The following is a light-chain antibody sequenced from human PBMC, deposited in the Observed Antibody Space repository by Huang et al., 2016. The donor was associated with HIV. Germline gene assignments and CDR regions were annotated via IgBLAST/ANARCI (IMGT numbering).Light chain of an antibody. Sequence: EIVLTQSTATLSLSPGERATLSCRASQSVDTYLAWYQQTPGHSPRLLIYDSVNRATGIPARFSGSGSGRDFTLTISSLEPEDFVIYYCQQRSAWPLTFGGGTKIE. CDR1: QSVDTY. V-gene: IGKV3-11*02. CDR2: DSV. J-gene: IGKJ4*01. CDR3: QQRSAWPLT.